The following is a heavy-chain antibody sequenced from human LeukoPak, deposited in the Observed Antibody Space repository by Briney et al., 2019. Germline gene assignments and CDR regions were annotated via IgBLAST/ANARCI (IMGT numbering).Heavy chain of an antibody. V-gene: IGHV4-59*01. CDR3: AREIAYCGADCPPHFDY. D-gene: IGHD2-21*02. CDR2: IYCSGST. CDR1: GGSISSYY. J-gene: IGHJ4*02. Sequence: SETLSLTCTVSGGSISSYYWSWIRQPPGKGLEWIGYIYCSGSTNYNPSLKSRVTISVDTSKNQFSLKLSSVTAADTAVYYCAREIAYCGADCPPHFDYWGQGTLVTVSS.